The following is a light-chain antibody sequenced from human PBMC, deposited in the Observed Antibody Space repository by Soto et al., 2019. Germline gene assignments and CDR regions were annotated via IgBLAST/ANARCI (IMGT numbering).Light chain of an antibody. Sequence: EIVLTQSPGTPSLSPGERATLSCRASQSVSSSYLAWYQQKPSQAPRLLIYGASSRATGIPDRFSGSGSGTDFTLTISRLEPEDFAVYYCQQYGSSPLTFGGGTKVDIK. V-gene: IGKV3-20*01. J-gene: IGKJ4*01. CDR3: QQYGSSPLT. CDR1: QSVSSSY. CDR2: GAS.